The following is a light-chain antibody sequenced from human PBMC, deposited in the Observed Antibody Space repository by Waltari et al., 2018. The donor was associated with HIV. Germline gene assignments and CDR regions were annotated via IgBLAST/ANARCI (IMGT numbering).Light chain of an antibody. V-gene: IGKV1-12*01. CDR2: AAS. CDR1: QDISNW. Sequence: DIQMTQSPSSVSASVGDRVTMTCRASQDISNWLAWYQQQPGKAPKLLISAASSFDTGVPSRFSGSGSGTDFTLTISSLQPEDFATYYCQRADKFPYIFGQGTKLEI. J-gene: IGKJ2*01. CDR3: QRADKFPYI.